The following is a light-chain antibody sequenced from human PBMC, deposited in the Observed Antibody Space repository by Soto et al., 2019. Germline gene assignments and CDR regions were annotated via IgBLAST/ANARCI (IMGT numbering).Light chain of an antibody. V-gene: IGKV3-20*01. Sequence: EIVLTQSPGTLSLSPGKRATLSCRASQSVSSSYLAWYQQKPGQAPRLLIHDTSSRATGIPDRFSGSGSGTDFTLTISRLEPEDFAVYYCQQYGTSPFTFGPGTKVDIK. CDR1: QSVSSSY. CDR2: DTS. CDR3: QQYGTSPFT. J-gene: IGKJ3*01.